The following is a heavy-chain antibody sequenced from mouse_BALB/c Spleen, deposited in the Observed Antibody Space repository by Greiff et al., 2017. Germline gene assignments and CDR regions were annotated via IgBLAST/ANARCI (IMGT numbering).Heavy chain of an antibody. CDR3: ARIWEAWFAY. CDR1: GYTFTSYW. D-gene: IGHD4-1*01. V-gene: IGHV1-74*01. CDR2: IDPYDGET. J-gene: IGHJ3*01. Sequence: QVQLQQPGAELVKPGASVKLSCKASGYTFTSYWMNWVKQRPEQGLEWIGRIDPYDGETHYNQKFKDKAILTVDKSSSTAYLQLSSLTYEDSAVYYCARIWEAWFAYWGQGTLVTVSA.